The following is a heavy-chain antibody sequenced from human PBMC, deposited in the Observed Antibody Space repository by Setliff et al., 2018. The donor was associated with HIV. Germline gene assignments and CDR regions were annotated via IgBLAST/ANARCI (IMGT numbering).Heavy chain of an antibody. CDR2: IYHSGST. V-gene: IGHV4-38-2*01. Sequence: SETLSLTCAVSGSSISNGYYWGWIRQPPGKGLEWIGSIYHSGSTYYNPSLKSRVTISVDTSKNQFSLKLSSVTAADTAVYHCARRNSGWYDAFDIWGQGQWSPSPQ. J-gene: IGHJ3*02. D-gene: IGHD6-19*01. CDR3: ARRNSGWYDAFDI. CDR1: GSSISNGYY.